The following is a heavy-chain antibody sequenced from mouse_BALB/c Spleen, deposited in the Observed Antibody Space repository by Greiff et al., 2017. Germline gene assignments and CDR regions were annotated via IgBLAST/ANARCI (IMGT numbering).Heavy chain of an antibody. CDR1: GYTFTSYT. CDR3: ARSSYDCWSAMDY. V-gene: IGHV1-4*01. CDR2: INPSSGYT. J-gene: IGHJ4*01. Sequence: VQLQQPGAALARPGAPVKMPCKASGYTFTSYTRHWVIQRPGQGMEWIGYINPSSGYTNNHQKFKDKATLTADKSTSTAYMQLSSLTSEDSAAYYCARSSYDCWSAMDYWGQGTPVTVSA. D-gene: IGHD2-4*01.